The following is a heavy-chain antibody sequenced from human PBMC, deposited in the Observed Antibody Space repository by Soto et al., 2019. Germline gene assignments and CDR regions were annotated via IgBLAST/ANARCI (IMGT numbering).Heavy chain of an antibody. CDR2: IVPIVDTS. Sequence: GASVKVSCKTSGGTFSSYAISWVRQAPGQGLEWVGGIVPIVDTSTYAQKFQGRVTITADESTSTVYMELRSLRSDDTAVYYCVRDLHGDPYYWGQGTLVTVSS. CDR3: VRDLHGDPYY. J-gene: IGHJ4*02. CDR1: GGTFSSYA. D-gene: IGHD4-17*01. V-gene: IGHV1-69*13.